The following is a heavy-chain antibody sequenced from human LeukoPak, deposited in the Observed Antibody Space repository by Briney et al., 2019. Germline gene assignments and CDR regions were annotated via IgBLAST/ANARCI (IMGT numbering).Heavy chain of an antibody. CDR2: IKQDGSEK. D-gene: IGHD3-22*01. CDR3: ARVEDYYDSSGYYYQYFQH. CDR1: GFSLSDYW. J-gene: IGHJ1*01. Sequence: GGSLRLSCAASGFSLSDYWMSWVRQTPGKGPEWLANIKQDGSEKNYVESVNGRFIISRDNAKNSGYLQMNSLRAEDTAVYYCARVEDYYDSSGYYYQYFQHWGQGTLVTVSS. V-gene: IGHV3-7*01.